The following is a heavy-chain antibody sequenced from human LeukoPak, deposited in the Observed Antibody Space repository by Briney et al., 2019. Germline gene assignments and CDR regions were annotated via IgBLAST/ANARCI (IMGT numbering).Heavy chain of an antibody. Sequence: GGALRLSRAASGFTFSSYGMHWVRQAPAKGLEGVAFIWYDGTNKYYADSVKGRFTIYRDNSKKKLYLQMKSLRVEDTAIYYCARSLQTYGGYDLGDYWGQGTLVSVS. D-gene: IGHD5-12*01. CDR1: GFTFSSYG. V-gene: IGHV3-33*01. J-gene: IGHJ4*02. CDR3: ARSLQTYGGYDLGDY. CDR2: IWYDGTNK.